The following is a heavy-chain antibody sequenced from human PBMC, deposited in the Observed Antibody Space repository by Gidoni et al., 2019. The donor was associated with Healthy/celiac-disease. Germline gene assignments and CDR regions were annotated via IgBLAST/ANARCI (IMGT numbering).Heavy chain of an antibody. J-gene: IGHJ4*02. V-gene: IGHV3-30*18. CDR2: KSYDGSNK. D-gene: IGHD5-18*01. Sequence: QVQLVESGGGVVQPGRSLRLSCAASGFTFSSYGMHWVRQAPGKGLEWVAVKSYDGSNKYYADSVKGRFTISRDNSKNTLYLQMNSLRAEDTAVYYCAKDRGLLSYYFDYWGQGTLVTVSS. CDR1: GFTFSSYG. CDR3: AKDRGLLSYYFDY.